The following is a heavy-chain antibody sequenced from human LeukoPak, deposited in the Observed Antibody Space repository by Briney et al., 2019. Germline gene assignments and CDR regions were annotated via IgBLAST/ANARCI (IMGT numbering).Heavy chain of an antibody. CDR3: ARGYDSSGYYYYYYMDV. J-gene: IGHJ6*03. D-gene: IGHD3-22*01. CDR1: GGSISSYY. CDR2: IYYSGST. Sequence: PSETLSLTCTVSGGSISSYYWSWIRQPPGKGLEWIGYIYYSGSTNYNPSLKSRVTISVDTSKNQFSLKLSPVTAADTAVYYCARGYDSSGYYYYYYMDVWGKGTTVTVSS. V-gene: IGHV4-59*01.